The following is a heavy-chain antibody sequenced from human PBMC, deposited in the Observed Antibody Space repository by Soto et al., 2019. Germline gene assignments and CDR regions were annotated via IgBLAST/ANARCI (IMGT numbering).Heavy chain of an antibody. J-gene: IGHJ3*02. Sequence: SQTLSVTCSVSGGSIISYYWSWIRQPPGKGLEWIGYIYYSGRTDYNPSLKSRVTFSVDTSKNQFSLKLSSVTAADTAVYYCARRPAAEAFDIWGQGTMVTVSS. D-gene: IGHD6-13*01. CDR1: GGSIISYY. CDR2: IYYSGRT. CDR3: ARRPAAEAFDI. V-gene: IGHV4-59*08.